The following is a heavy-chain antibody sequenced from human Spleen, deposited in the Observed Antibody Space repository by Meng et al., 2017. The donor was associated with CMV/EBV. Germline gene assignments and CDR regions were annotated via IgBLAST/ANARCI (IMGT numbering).Heavy chain of an antibody. Sequence: GESLKISCVVSGFTFSSYAMHWVRQAPGKGLEWVAFIRYDGSNKYYADSVKGRFTISRDNSKNTLYLQMYSLRAEDTAVYYCAKDGHPPTDVIVVPVAMGWFDPWGQGTLVTVSS. J-gene: IGHJ5*02. CDR1: GFTFSSYA. D-gene: IGHD2-2*01. CDR3: AKDGHPPTDVIVVPVAMGWFDP. CDR2: IRYDGSNK. V-gene: IGHV3-30*02.